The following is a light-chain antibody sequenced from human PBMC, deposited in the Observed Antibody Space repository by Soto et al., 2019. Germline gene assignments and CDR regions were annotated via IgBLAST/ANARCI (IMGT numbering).Light chain of an antibody. CDR2: DVT. CDR1: SSDVGGYNY. V-gene: IGLV2-8*01. Sequence: QSVLTQPPSASGSPGQSVAISCTGTSSDVGGYNYVSWYQQYPGKAPKLMIYDVTKRPSGVPDRFSGSKSGNTASLTVSGLQAEDEADYYCSSYAGTLVVFGTGTKVTVL. CDR3: SSYAGTLVV. J-gene: IGLJ1*01.